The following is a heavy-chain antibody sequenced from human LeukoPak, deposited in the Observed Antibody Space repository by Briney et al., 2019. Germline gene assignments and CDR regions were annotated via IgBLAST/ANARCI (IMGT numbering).Heavy chain of an antibody. J-gene: IGHJ4*02. CDR1: GFTFSSYG. CDR2: ISGSGGST. V-gene: IGHV3-23*01. Sequence: GGSLRLSCAASGFTFSSYGMSWVRQAPGKGLEWVSAISGSGGSTYYADSVKGRFTISRDNSKNTLFLLMNSLRAEDTAVYYCAKDVMITFGPVMAPPFDYWGQGTLVTVSS. CDR3: AKDVMITFGPVMAPPFDY. D-gene: IGHD3-16*01.